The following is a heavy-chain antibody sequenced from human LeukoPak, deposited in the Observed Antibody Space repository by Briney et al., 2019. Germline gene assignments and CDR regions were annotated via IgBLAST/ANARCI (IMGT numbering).Heavy chain of an antibody. CDR2: MNPITGST. V-gene: IGHV1-8*01. Sequence: GASVKVSCKASGYTFSDYDINWVRQAAGQGLEWIGWMNPITGSTSYVQKFRGRIIMTRDTSITTAFMELTSLTSDDTAIYYCARVKRFPTVWFDPWGQGTLVSVSS. CDR3: ARVKRFPTVWFDP. J-gene: IGHJ5*02. D-gene: IGHD3-10*01. CDR1: GYTFSDYD.